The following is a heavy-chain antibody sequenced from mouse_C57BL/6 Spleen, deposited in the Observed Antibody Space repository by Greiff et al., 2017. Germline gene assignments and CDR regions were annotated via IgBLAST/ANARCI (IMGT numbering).Heavy chain of an antibody. V-gene: IGHV3-6*01. D-gene: IGHD1-1*01. CDR3: TRDRDYGSFDY. CDR1: GYSITSGYY. CDR2: ISYDGSN. Sequence: EVKLVESGPGLVKPSQSLSLTCSVTGYSITSGYYWNWIRQLPGNKLEWMGFISYDGSNNYNPSLKNRISITRDTSKNQFFLKLNSVTTEDTATYYCTRDRDYGSFDYWGQGTTLTVSS. J-gene: IGHJ2*01.